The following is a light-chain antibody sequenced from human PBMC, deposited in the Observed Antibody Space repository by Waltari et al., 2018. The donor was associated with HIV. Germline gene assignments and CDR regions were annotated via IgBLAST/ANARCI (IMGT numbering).Light chain of an antibody. Sequence: QSVLTQPPSASGTPGQRVTTSCSGSSSNIGRTYVYWSQQFPGTAPKLLIYRHNQRPSGVPDLFSGSKSGTSASLAISGLRSEDEADYYCAAWDDSLSAWVFGGGTKLTVL. V-gene: IGLV1-47*01. CDR1: SSNIGRTY. CDR3: AAWDDSLSAWV. J-gene: IGLJ3*02. CDR2: RHN.